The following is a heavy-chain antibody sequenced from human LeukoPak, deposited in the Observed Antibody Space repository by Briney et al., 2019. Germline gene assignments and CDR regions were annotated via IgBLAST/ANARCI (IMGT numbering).Heavy chain of an antibody. CDR2: IYYSGST. J-gene: IGHJ4*02. CDR3: AVDKAGYNDY. CDR1: GGSISSYY. V-gene: IGHV4-59*01. D-gene: IGHD5-24*01. Sequence: PSETLSLTCTDSGGSISSYYWSRIRQPPGKGLEWIGYIYYSGSTTYNPSLKSRVSISVDTSKNQFSLRLSSVTAADTAVYYCAVDKAGYNDYWGQGTLVTVSS.